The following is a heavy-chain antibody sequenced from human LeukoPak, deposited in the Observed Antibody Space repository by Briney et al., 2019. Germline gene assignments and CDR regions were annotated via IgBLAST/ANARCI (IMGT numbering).Heavy chain of an antibody. V-gene: IGHV1-18*01. J-gene: IGHJ6*02. CDR3: ARDWGWNEILTDYWIQAFGGMDV. D-gene: IGHD3-9*01. Sequence: AASVKVSCKASGYTFTNYGISWVRQAPGQGLEWLGCVSTYNGNTKYLQKLQGRVTMTTDTSTGTAYMELRSLRSDDTAVYYCARDWGWNEILTDYWIQAFGGMDVWGQGTTVTVSS. CDR1: GYTFTNYG. CDR2: VSTYNGNT.